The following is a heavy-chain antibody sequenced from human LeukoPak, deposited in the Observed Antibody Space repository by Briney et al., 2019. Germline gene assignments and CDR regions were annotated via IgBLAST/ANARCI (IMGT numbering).Heavy chain of an antibody. D-gene: IGHD1-26*01. J-gene: IGHJ4*02. CDR3: AREPIVGATHFDY. CDR2: ISSTSRSSYI. Sequence: GGSLRLSCAASGFTFSSYSMNWVRQAPGKGLEWVSSISSTSRSSYIFYAESVKGRFTISRDNTKNSLFLQMNSLVAEDTAVYYCAREPIVGATHFDYWGQGTLVTVSS. V-gene: IGHV3-21*01. CDR1: GFTFSSYS.